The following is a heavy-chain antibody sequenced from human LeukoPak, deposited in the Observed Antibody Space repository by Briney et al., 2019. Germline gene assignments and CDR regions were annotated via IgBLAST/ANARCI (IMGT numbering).Heavy chain of an antibody. D-gene: IGHD6-6*01. J-gene: IGHJ4*02. V-gene: IGHV1-2*02. CDR1: GYIFTGYY. CDR2: INPNSGGT. Sequence: GASVKVSCKASGYIFTGYYMHWVRQAPGQGLEWMGWINPNSGGTNYAQNFQGRVTMTRDTSISTAYMELSRLRSDDTAVYYCARGGIAAPRDYWGQGTLVTVSS. CDR3: ARGGIAAPRDY.